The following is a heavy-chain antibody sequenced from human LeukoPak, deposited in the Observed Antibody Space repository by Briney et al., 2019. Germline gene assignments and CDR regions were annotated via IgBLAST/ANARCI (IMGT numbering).Heavy chain of an antibody. CDR3: AKEGTDYGGNPDAFDI. D-gene: IGHD4-23*01. CDR1: GFTFSSYG. V-gene: IGHV3-30*02. CDR2: IRYDGSNK. J-gene: IGHJ3*02. Sequence: GGSLRLSCAASGFTFSSYGMHWVRQAPGKGLEWVAFIRYDGSNKYYADSVKGRFTISRDNSKNTLYLQMNSLRAEDTAVYYCAKEGTDYGGNPDAFDIWGQGTMVTVSS.